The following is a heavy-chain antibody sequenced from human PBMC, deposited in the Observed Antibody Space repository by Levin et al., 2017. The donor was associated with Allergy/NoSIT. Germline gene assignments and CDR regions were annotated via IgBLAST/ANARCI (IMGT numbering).Heavy chain of an antibody. CDR3: AGRDYYDRSGYYVY. CDR1: GGSISTTTYY. D-gene: IGHD3-22*01. CDR2: IYYSGST. Sequence: SETLSLTCTVSGGSISTTTYYWGWIRQSPGKGLEWIGSIYYSGSTYYNPSLKSRVIISLDTSKNQFSLKLSSVTAADTAVYYCAGRDYYDRSGYYVYWGQGTLVIVSS. J-gene: IGHJ4*02. V-gene: IGHV4-39*01.